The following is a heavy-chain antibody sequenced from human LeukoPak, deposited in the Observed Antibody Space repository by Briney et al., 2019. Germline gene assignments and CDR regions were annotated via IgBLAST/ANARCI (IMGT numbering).Heavy chain of an antibody. CDR2: IYYSGST. CDR1: GVSINSSGYF. V-gene: IGHV4-39*01. CDR3: ARRRRDSSGSLYFDY. D-gene: IGHD3-22*01. Sequence: SETLSLTCTVSGVSINSSGYFWGWTRLPPGKGLEWIGSIYYSGSTYYNPSLKSRVTISVDTSKNQFSLKLSSVTAADTAMYYCARRRRDSSGSLYFDYWGQGILVTVSS. J-gene: IGHJ4*02.